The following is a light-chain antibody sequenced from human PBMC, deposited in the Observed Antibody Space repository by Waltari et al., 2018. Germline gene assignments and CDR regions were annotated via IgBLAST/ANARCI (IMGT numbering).Light chain of an antibody. V-gene: IGKV1-13*02. J-gene: IGKJ4*01. CDR3: QQFNTYPLT. Sequence: AFQLTQSPSSLSASVGDRVTISCRASQGIFSALAWYQQKPGQPPKLLIYAASTLESGVPSRFSGSGSWTDFTLTISSLEAEDFATYYCQQFNTYPLTFGGGTRVDIK. CDR1: QGIFSA. CDR2: AAS.